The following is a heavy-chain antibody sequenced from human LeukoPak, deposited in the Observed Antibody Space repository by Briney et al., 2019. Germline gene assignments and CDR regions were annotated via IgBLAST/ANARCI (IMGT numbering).Heavy chain of an antibody. Sequence: GASVKVSCKAFGYTFTSNYMHWVRQAPEQGPEWMGVISPSGGSTTYAQKFQGRVTITADKSTSTAYMELSSLRSEDTAVYYCARDKGLLPRGQPLNYYYYYYMDVWGKGTTVTVSS. CDR2: ISPSGGST. D-gene: IGHD3-22*01. CDR3: ARDKGLLPRGQPLNYYYYYYMDV. J-gene: IGHJ6*03. V-gene: IGHV1-46*01. CDR1: GYTFTSNY.